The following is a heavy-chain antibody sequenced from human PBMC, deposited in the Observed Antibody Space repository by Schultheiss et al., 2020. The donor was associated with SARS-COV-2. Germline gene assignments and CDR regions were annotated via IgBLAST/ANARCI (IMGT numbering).Heavy chain of an antibody. Sequence: GGSLRLSCAASGFTFSSYAMNWVRQAPGKGLEWVSAISGSGSTIYYADSVKGRFTISRDNSKNTLYLQMNSLRAEDTAVYYCARDSGGYYFDYWGQGTLVTVSS. D-gene: IGHD3-22*01. V-gene: IGHV3-23*01. CDR1: GFTFSSYA. CDR3: ARDSGGYYFDY. J-gene: IGHJ4*02. CDR2: ISGSGSTI.